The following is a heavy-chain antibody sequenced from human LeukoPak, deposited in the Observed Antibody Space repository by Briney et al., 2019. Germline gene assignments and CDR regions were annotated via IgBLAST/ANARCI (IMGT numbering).Heavy chain of an antibody. CDR1: GFTFSNND. CDR2: IDTSGDT. CDR3: ARGSSTVAFEI. D-gene: IGHD2/OR15-2a*01. V-gene: IGHV3-13*01. J-gene: IGHJ3*02. Sequence: GGSLRLSCAASGFTFSNNDMHWVRQGPGKGLKWVPAIDTSGDTYYPGSVKGRFTISRENAKNILYLQMNSLRVGDTAVYYCARGSSTVAFEIWGQGTMVPVSS.